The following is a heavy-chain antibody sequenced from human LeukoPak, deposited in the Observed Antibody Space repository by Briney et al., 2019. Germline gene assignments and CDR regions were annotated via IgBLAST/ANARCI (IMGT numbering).Heavy chain of an antibody. J-gene: IGHJ4*02. CDR2: IYYSGST. D-gene: IGHD2-2*01. V-gene: IGHV4-59*01. CDR3: ARGGRVPAALTPFDY. CDR1: GGSISSYY. Sequence: SETLSLTCTVSGGSISSYYWSWIRQPPGKGLEWIGYIYYSGSTNYNPSLKSRVTISVDMSKNQFSLKLSSVTAADTAVYYCARGGRVPAALTPFDYWGQGTLVTVSS.